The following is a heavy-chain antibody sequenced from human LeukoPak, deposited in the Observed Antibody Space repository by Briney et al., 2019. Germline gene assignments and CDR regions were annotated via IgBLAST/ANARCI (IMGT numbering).Heavy chain of an antibody. D-gene: IGHD3-10*01. CDR3: ARDLITMVRGVSYYMDV. Sequence: GGSLRLSCAASGFTVSSNYMSWVRQAPGKGLEWVSVIYSGGSTYYADSVKGRFTISRDNSKNTLYLQMNSLRAEDTAVYYCARDLITMVRGVSYYMDVWGKGTTVTVSS. V-gene: IGHV3-66*02. J-gene: IGHJ6*03. CDR2: IYSGGST. CDR1: GFTVSSNY.